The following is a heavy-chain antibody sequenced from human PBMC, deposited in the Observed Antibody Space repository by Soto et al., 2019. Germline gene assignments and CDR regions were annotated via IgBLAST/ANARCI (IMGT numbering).Heavy chain of an antibody. D-gene: IGHD2-2*01. CDR3: EKDTYSRSWYV. CDR1: GFTFTNYL. CDR2: IDKSGGDT. Sequence: EVQLLESGGDLVQPGGSLRLSCAASGFTFTNYLMTWVRQAPGKGLEWVSSIDKSGGDTYYADSVKGRFTISRANSKNTLYLQMNGLRAADTALYYCEKDTYSRSWYVWGQGTLVTVSS. V-gene: IGHV3-23*05. J-gene: IGHJ4*02.